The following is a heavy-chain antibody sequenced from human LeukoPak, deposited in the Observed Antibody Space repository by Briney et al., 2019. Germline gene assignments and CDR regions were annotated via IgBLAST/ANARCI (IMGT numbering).Heavy chain of an antibody. CDR2: IYSGGST. Sequence: GGSLRLSCAASGFTVSSNYVTWVRQAPGKGPEWVSVIYSGGSTYYADSVKGRFTVSRDNSKSTLYLQMNSLRVEDTAVYYCARGIAVADTGFFDYWGQGTLVTVSS. V-gene: IGHV3-66*01. D-gene: IGHD6-19*01. CDR3: ARGIAVADTGFFDY. J-gene: IGHJ4*02. CDR1: GFTVSSNY.